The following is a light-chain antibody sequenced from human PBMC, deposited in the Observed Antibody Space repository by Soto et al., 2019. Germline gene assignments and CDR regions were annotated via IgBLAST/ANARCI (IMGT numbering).Light chain of an antibody. J-gene: IGKJ1*01. V-gene: IGKV3-20*01. CDR2: GGS. Sequence: SVLTQSPGTLSLSPGERATLSCRASQSVSSNYLACYQQKPGQAPRLLIYGGSSRATGIPDRFSGSGSGTDFTLTISRLEPEDFAVYYCQQYGSSGTFGQGTKVDI. CDR1: QSVSSNY. CDR3: QQYGSSGT.